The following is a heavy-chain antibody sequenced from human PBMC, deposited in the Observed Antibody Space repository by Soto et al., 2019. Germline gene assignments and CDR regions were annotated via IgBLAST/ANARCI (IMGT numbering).Heavy chain of an antibody. CDR1: GGSFTSNNW. CDR2: IYRTGST. Sequence: LSLTCAVSGGSFTSNNWLTWVRQPPGQGLEWIGEIYRTGSTNYNPSLKSRVTISLDKSENQFSLKVTSLTAADTAVYYCASRDPGTSVDYWGQGTLVTVSS. D-gene: IGHD1-7*01. J-gene: IGHJ4*02. CDR3: ASRDPGTSVDY. V-gene: IGHV4-4*02.